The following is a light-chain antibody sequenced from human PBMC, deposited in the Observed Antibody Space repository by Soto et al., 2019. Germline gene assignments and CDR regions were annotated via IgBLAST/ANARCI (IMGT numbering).Light chain of an antibody. Sequence: EIVVTESPATVTVSRGSRATVAFGASESVSSYLAWYQQKPGQAPRLLIYDASNRVTGIPARFSGSGSGTDFTLTISSLEPEDFAVYYCQQRSNWLSITFGQGTRLEIK. V-gene: IGKV3-11*01. J-gene: IGKJ5*01. CDR2: DAS. CDR1: ESVSSY. CDR3: QQRSNWLSIT.